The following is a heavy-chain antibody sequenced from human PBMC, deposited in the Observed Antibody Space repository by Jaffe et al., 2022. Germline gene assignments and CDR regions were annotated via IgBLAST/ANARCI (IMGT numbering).Heavy chain of an antibody. Sequence: QVQLVQSGAEVKKPGASVKVSCKASGYTFTSYYMHWVRQAPGQGLEWMGIINPSGGSTSYAQKFQGRVTMTRDTSTSTVYMELSSLRSEDTAVYYCARHTMSYDSSGYLKIRGWFDPWGQGTLVTVSS. CDR2: INPSGGST. V-gene: IGHV1-46*01. CDR1: GYTFTSYY. J-gene: IGHJ5*02. D-gene: IGHD3-22*01. CDR3: ARHTMSYDSSGYLKIRGWFDP.